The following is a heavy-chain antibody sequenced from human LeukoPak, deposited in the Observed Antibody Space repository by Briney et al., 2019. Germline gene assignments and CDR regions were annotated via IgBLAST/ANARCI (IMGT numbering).Heavy chain of an antibody. CDR2: IYTSGST. V-gene: IGHV4-61*02. J-gene: IGHJ4*02. CDR3: ARESGATDDYVWGSYRYTYFDY. D-gene: IGHD3-16*02. CDR1: GGSISSGSYY. Sequence: SQTLSLTCTVSGGSISSGSYYWSWIRQPAGKGLEWIGRIYTSGSTNYNPSLKSRVTISVDTSKNQFSLKLSSVTAAATAVYYCARESGATDDYVWGSYRYTYFDYWGQGTLVTVSS.